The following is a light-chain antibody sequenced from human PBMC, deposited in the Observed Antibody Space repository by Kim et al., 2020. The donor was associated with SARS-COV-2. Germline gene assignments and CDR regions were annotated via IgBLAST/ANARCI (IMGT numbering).Light chain of an antibody. CDR1: ALPKQF. CDR2: KES. CDR3: QSADSSNMGV. J-gene: IGLJ2*01. Sequence: SYELTQPPSVSVTPGQTARITCSGAALPKQFGYWYQQKPGQAPVLVMYKESERPSGIPERFSGSSSGTTVTLTISGVQAEDEAAYYCQSADSSNMGVFGG. V-gene: IGLV3-25*03.